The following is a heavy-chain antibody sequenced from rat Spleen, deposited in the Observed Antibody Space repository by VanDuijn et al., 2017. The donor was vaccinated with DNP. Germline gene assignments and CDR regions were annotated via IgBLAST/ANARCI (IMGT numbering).Heavy chain of an antibody. CDR1: GFSFSDYY. CDR2: IYYDGGIT. CDR3: ASWAPISPISTSNF. J-gene: IGHJ2*01. D-gene: IGHD1-2*01. V-gene: IGHV5-20*01. Sequence: EVQPFSSGGGLVQPGRSLKVSCAASGFSFSDYYLAWVRQTPAKGLEWVAYIYYDGGITYYGDSVKGRFTISRDNAKSTLYLQMNSLRSEDMATYYCASWAPISPISTSNFWGQGVMVTVSS.